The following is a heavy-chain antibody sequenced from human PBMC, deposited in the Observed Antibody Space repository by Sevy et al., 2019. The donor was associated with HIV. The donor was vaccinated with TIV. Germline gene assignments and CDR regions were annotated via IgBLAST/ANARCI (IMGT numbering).Heavy chain of an antibody. J-gene: IGHJ4*02. Sequence: ASVKVSCKASGGTFSSYAVSWVRQAPGQGLEWMGGILTLFGTTDYAQNFRGRVTIAADESTSTVYMELGSLRSDDTAVYYCARGEEEFLEWSFDVWGQGTQVTVSS. CDR2: ILTLFGTT. CDR3: ARGEEEFLEWSFDV. D-gene: IGHD3-3*01. V-gene: IGHV1-69*13. CDR1: GGTFSSYA.